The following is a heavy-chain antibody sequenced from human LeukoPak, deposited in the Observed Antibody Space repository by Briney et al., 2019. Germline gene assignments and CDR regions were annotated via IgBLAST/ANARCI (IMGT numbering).Heavy chain of an antibody. V-gene: IGHV1-69*05. CDR1: GGTFSGYA. CDR3: AAESEWGNLGYMDV. Sequence: SVKVSCKASGGTFSGYAVSWVRQAPGQGLQWMGRIIPVFGTTNYAQNFHGRVTITTDGSTSTAYMEVISLRPDDTGVYYCAAESEWGNLGYMDVWGKGTKVTVSS. D-gene: IGHD2-8*01. CDR2: IIPVFGTT. J-gene: IGHJ6*03.